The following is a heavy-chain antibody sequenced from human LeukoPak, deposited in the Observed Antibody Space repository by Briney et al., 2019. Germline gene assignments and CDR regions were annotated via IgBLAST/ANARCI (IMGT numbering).Heavy chain of an antibody. Sequence: ASVKVSRKASGYTFTDYYMHWVRQAPGQGLEWMGWINPNSGGTNYAQKFQGRFTMTRDTSLNTAYMELSSLRFDDTAVYYCARPDCSSTSCWFYFWGQGTLVTVSS. CDR2: INPNSGGT. J-gene: IGHJ4*02. CDR3: ARPDCSSTSCWFYF. CDR1: GYTFTDYY. V-gene: IGHV1-2*02. D-gene: IGHD2-2*01.